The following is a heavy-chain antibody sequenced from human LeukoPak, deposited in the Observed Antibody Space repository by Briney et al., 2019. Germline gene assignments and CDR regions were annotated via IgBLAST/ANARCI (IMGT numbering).Heavy chain of an antibody. CDR1: GGSISSSTYY. CDR2: IYYSGST. Sequence: PSETLSLTCTVSGGSISSSTYYWGWIRQPPGKGLEWIGSIYYSGSTYYNPSLKSRVTISVDTSKNQFSLKLSSVTAADTAVYYCARHEVYSSGSYVSAGYYFDYWGQGTLVTVSS. CDR3: ARHEVYSSGSYVSAGYYFDY. J-gene: IGHJ4*02. D-gene: IGHD3-10*01. V-gene: IGHV4-39*01.